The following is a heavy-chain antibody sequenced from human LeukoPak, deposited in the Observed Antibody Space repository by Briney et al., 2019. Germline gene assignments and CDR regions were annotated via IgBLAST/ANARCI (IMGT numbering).Heavy chain of an antibody. J-gene: IGHJ4*02. CDR3: ATAQHSSGWYGFDY. Sequence: YTLXXXXMHWXXXAPGXXLXXXXXXDPEDGETIYAQKFQGRVTMTEDTSTDTAYMELSSLRSEDTAAYYCATAQHSSGWYGFDYWGQGTLVTVSS. CDR1: YTLXXXX. D-gene: IGHD6-19*01. V-gene: IGHV1-24*01. CDR2: XDPEDGET.